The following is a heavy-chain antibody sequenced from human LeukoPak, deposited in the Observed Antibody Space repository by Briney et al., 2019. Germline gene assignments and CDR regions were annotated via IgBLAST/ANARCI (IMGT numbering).Heavy chain of an antibody. CDR1: GGSISSSSYY. J-gene: IGHJ4*02. CDR2: IYYSGST. CDR3: ARLGDYYDFWSGYYQTHRGYFDY. Sequence: SETLSLTCTVSGGSISSSSYYWGWIRQPPGKGLEWIGSIYYSGSTYYNPSLKSRVTISVDTSKNQFSLKLSSVTAADTAVYYCARLGDYYDFWSGYYQTHRGYFDYWGQGTLVTVSS. V-gene: IGHV4-39*01. D-gene: IGHD3-3*01.